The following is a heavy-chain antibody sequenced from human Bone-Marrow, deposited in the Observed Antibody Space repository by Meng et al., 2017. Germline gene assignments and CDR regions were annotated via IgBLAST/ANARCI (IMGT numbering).Heavy chain of an antibody. D-gene: IGHD2/OR15-2a*01. V-gene: IGHV4-31*03. CDR1: GDSITSGGYY. CDR3: ASGLWINAFDT. J-gene: IGHJ3*02. CDR2: NYYSGST. Sequence: QVKLQESGPGLVKPSQTLSLACTVSGDSITSGGYYWTWIRQHPGKGLEWIGYNYYSGSTSYNPSLKNRLSISIDTSKNQFSLKLSSVTAADTAMYYCASGLWINAFDTWGQGTVVTVSS.